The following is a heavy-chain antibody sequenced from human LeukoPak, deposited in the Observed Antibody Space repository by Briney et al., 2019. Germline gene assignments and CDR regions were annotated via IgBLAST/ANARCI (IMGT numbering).Heavy chain of an antibody. D-gene: IGHD2-21*01. CDR3: ARSQGDPLDYYYYMDV. J-gene: IGHJ6*03. V-gene: IGHV3-48*01. Sequence: GGSLRLSCAASGFTFSSYSMNWVRQAPGKGLEWVSYIRSSSSTIYYADSVKGRFTISTDNANNSLYLQMNSLRAEDTAVYYCARSQGDPLDYYYYMDVWGKGTTVTISS. CDR2: IRSSSSTI. CDR1: GFTFSSYS.